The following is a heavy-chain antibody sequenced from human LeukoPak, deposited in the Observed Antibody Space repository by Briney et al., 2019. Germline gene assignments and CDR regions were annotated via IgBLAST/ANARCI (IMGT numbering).Heavy chain of an antibody. CDR2: ISGSGGST. CDR3: AISMGADYYDSSGYSPFDY. J-gene: IGHJ4*02. V-gene: IGHV3-23*01. Sequence: GWSLRLSCAASGFTFSSYAMSWVRQAPGKGLEWVPAISGSGGSTYYADSVKGRFTISRDNSKNTLYLKMNSLRAEDTAVYYCAISMGADYYDSSGYSPFDYWGQGTLVTVSS. D-gene: IGHD3-22*01. CDR1: GFTFSSYA.